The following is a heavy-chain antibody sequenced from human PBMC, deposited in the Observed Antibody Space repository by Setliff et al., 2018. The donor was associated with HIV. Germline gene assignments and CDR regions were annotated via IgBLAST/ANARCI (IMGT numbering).Heavy chain of an antibody. CDR1: GFAFTNYG. CDR3: ARGWDYGVRKPED. Sequence: VSCKTSGFAFTNYGFTWVRQAPGQGLEWMGWISAYSGETFSTLKFRDRVTLTTDTSTNTAHMELRSLTYGDTAVYFCARGWDYGVRKPEDWGQGTLVTVSS. J-gene: IGHJ4*02. CDR2: ISAYSGET. V-gene: IGHV1-18*01. D-gene: IGHD3-10*01.